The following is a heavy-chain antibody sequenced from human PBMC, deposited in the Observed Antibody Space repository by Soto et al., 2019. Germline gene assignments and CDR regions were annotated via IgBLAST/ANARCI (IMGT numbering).Heavy chain of an antibody. J-gene: IGHJ4*02. D-gene: IGHD2-2*02. V-gene: IGHV3-23*01. Sequence: EVQLLESGGGLVQPGGSLRLSCAASGFTFRNYAMSWALQAPGKGLEWVSAISGSGGTTDYADSVKGRFTISRDNSKNTLYLQMTRLRVEDTAVYYCAKDRSSTSCYTFDYWGKGSLVTVSS. CDR2: ISGSGGTT. CDR1: GFTFRNYA. CDR3: AKDRSSTSCYTFDY.